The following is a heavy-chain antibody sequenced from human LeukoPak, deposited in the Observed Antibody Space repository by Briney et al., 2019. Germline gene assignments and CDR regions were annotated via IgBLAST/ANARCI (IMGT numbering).Heavy chain of an antibody. J-gene: IGHJ4*02. CDR2: IHYSGST. CDR3: ARDWSNYGGNLFDS. V-gene: IGHV4-59*01. D-gene: IGHD4-23*01. Sequence: SETLSLTCTVSGGSISSYYWSWIRQPPGKGLEWIGYIHYSGSTNYNPSLKSRVTISQDTSKNQFSLKLSSVTAADTAVYYCARDWSNYGGNLFDSWGQGTLVTVSS. CDR1: GGSISSYY.